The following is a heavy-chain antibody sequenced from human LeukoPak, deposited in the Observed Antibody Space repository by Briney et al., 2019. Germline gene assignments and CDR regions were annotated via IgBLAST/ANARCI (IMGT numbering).Heavy chain of an antibody. J-gene: IGHJ6*02. CDR2: INPSGGST. V-gene: IGHV1-46*01. CDR3: ARDNSSSGYYYGMDV. D-gene: IGHD6-13*01. Sequence: GASVKVSCKASGYTFTSYYMHWVRQAPGQGLEWMGIINPSGGSTSYAQKFQGRVTITRDTSASTAYMELSSLRSEDTAVYYCARDNSSSGYYYGMDVWGQGTTVTVSS. CDR1: GYTFTSYY.